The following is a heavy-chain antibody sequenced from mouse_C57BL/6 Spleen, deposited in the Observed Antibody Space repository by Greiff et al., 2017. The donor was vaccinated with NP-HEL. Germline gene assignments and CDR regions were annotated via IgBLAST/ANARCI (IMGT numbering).Heavy chain of an antibody. Sequence: EVQGVESGAELVRPGASVELSCTASGFNIKDDYMHWVKQRPEQGLEWIGWIDPENGDTEYASKFQGKATITADTSSNTAYLQLSSLTSEDTAVYYCTTSGRYYWGQGTTLTVSS. CDR1: GFNIKDDY. D-gene: IGHD1-3*01. J-gene: IGHJ2*01. V-gene: IGHV14-4*01. CDR3: TTSGRYY. CDR2: IDPENGDT.